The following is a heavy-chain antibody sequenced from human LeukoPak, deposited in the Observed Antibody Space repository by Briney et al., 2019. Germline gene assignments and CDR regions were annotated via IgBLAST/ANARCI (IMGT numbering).Heavy chain of an antibody. J-gene: IGHJ4*02. Sequence: ASVKVSCKASGYTFTSYGISWVRQAPGQGLEWMGRINPNSGGTNYAQKFQGRVTMTRDTSISTAYMELSRLRSDDTAVYYCAREQELGNWGQGTLVTVSS. D-gene: IGHD1-7*01. CDR3: AREQELGN. CDR2: INPNSGGT. V-gene: IGHV1-2*06. CDR1: GYTFTSYG.